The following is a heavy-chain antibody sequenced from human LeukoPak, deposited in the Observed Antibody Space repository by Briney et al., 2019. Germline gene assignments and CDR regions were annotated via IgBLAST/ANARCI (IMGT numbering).Heavy chain of an antibody. V-gene: IGHV4-4*07. CDR3: ASSIVVVTAGEYFQH. CDR1: GGSISSYY. D-gene: IGHD2-21*02. Sequence: SETLSLTCTVSGGSISSYYWSWIRQPAGKGLEWIGRIYTSGSTNYNPSLKSRVTISVDKSKNQFSLKLSSVTAADTAVYYCASSIVVVTAGEYFQHWGQGTLVTASS. CDR2: IYTSGST. J-gene: IGHJ1*01.